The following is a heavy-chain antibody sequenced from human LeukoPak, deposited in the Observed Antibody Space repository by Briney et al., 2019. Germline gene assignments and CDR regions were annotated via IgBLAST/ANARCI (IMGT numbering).Heavy chain of an antibody. CDR3: ARERGERVVPAAFFDP. D-gene: IGHD2-2*01. CDR1: GSTFSSYS. V-gene: IGHV3-21*01. Sequence: GGSLRLSCAASGSTFSSYSMNWVRQAPGKGLEWVSSISSSSSYIYYADSVKGRFTISRDNAKNSLYLQMNSLRAEDTAVYYCARERGERVVPAAFFDPWGQGTLVTVSS. J-gene: IGHJ5*02. CDR2: ISSSSSYI.